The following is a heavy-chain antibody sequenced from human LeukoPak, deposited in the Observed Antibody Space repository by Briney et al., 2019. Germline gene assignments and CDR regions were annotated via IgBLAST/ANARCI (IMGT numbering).Heavy chain of an antibody. CDR2: ISGSGTT. CDR3: VRVSGSGNYRAFDN. V-gene: IGHV4-38-2*01. D-gene: IGHD3-10*01. J-gene: IGHJ4*02. CDR1: GYFISSGYF. Sequence: SETLSLTCAVSGYFISSGYFWGWIRQPPGKGLEWIGHISGSGTTYYNPSLKSRVTISIDTSKNQFSLRLTSVTAADTSIFYCVRVSGSGNYRAFDNWGQGTLVTVSS.